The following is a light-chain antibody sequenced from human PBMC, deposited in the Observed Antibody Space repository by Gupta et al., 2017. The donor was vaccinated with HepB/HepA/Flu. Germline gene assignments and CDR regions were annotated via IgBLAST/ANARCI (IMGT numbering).Light chain of an antibody. CDR3: QQSDSTPRT. J-gene: IGKJ1*01. Sequence: DIQMTQPPSSLSASVGDRVTITCRASQSIRSNLNWYQQKPGKAPNLLIYTASSLQSGVPSRFSGSGSGTDFTLTISSLQPEDFATYYCQQSDSTPRTFGQGTKVEIK. CDR1: QSIRSN. CDR2: TAS. V-gene: IGKV1-39*01.